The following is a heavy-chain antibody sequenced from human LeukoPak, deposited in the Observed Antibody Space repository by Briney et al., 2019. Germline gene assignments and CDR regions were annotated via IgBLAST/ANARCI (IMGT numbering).Heavy chain of an antibody. D-gene: IGHD2-15*01. CDR1: GFTFSSYA. CDR2: ISYDGSNK. CDR3: ARGGCSGGSCYVDY. V-gene: IGHV3-30*04. Sequence: GGSLRLSCAASGFTFSSYAMPWVRQAPGKGLEWVAVISYDGSNKYYADSVKGRFTISRDNSKNTLYLQMNSLRAEDTAVYYCARGGCSGGSCYVDYWGQGTLVTVSS. J-gene: IGHJ4*02.